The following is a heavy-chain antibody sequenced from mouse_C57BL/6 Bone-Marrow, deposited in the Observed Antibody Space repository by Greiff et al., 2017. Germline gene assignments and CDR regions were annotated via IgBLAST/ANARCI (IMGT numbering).Heavy chain of an antibody. CDR3: ARHYNYAWFAY. CDR2: ISSGGSYT. CDR1: GFTFSSYG. Sequence: EVQGVESGGDLVKPGGSLKLSCAASGFTFSSYGMPWVRQTPDKRLEWVATISSGGSYTYYPDSVKGRFTISRDNAKNTLYLQMSSLKSEDTAMYYCARHYNYAWFAYWGQGTLVTVSA. D-gene: IGHD2-12*01. J-gene: IGHJ3*01. V-gene: IGHV5-6*01.